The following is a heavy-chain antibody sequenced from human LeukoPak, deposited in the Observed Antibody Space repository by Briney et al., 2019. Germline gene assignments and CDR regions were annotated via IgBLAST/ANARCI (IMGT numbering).Heavy chain of an antibody. CDR1: AGSISDYY. D-gene: IGHD6-19*01. V-gene: IGHV4-59*01. J-gene: IGHJ3*02. Sequence: PSETLSLTCSVPAGSISDYYWNWIRQPPGKGLEWVGYIDNSGRTYYNPSLKSRATMSVDTSKNHFSLELSSVTAADTVVYYCARGAVAGKTYSFDIWGQGTMVTVSS. CDR3: ARGAVAGKTYSFDI. CDR2: IDNSGRT.